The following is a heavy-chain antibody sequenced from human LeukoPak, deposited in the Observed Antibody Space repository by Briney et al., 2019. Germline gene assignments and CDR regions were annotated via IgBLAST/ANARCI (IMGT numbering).Heavy chain of an antibody. D-gene: IGHD2-8*02. Sequence: GGSLSLSCAASGCNFGSYYMTWLRQAPGKGLEWVSVISDSGDNTYYADSVRGRFTVSRDNSRDTLYLQMNSLRAEDTALYYCAKKIGTGPGHNWFDPWGQGTLVTVSS. J-gene: IGHJ5*02. CDR3: AKKIGTGPGHNWFDP. CDR1: GCNFGSYY. CDR2: ISDSGDNT. V-gene: IGHV3-23*01.